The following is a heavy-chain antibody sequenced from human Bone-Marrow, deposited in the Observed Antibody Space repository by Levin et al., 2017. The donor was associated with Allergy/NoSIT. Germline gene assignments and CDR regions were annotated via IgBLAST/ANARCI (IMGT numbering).Heavy chain of an antibody. Sequence: ESGPTLVKPTQTLRLTCSFSGFSLVSGVGVGWIRQPPGEALEWLATIYWDDDKRYNPTLKSRLTIAKDTSKNEVVLTMTDMDPLDTGTYFCAHRLSRLIPRYFDPWGQGILVTVSS. CDR1: GFSLVSGVG. D-gene: IGHD3-16*02. J-gene: IGHJ5*02. CDR2: IYWDDDK. V-gene: IGHV2-5*02. CDR3: AHRLSRLIPRYFDP.